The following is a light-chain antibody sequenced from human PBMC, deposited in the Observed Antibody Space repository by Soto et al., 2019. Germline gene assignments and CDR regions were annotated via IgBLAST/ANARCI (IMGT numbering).Light chain of an antibody. CDR3: QSYDNSLNGLEL. CDR2: GNK. J-gene: IGLJ3*02. V-gene: IGLV1-40*01. Sequence: QSVLTQPPSVSGAPGQTVTISCTGSSSNIGARYDVYWYQQLPGTAPRLLIYGNKRRPSGVPDRFSASKSGTSASLAIAGLQAEDEADYYCQSYDNSLNGLELFGGGTKLTVL. CDR1: SSNIGARYD.